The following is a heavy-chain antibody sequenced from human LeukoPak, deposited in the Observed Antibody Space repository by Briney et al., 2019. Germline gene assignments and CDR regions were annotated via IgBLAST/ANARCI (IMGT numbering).Heavy chain of an antibody. V-gene: IGHV3-7*01. CDR3: ARDTIGAFDI. Sequence: PTGGSLRLSCAASGFTFSSYGMHWVRQAPGKGLEWVANIKQDGSEKYYVDSVKGRFTISRDNAKNSLYLQMNSLRAEDTAVYYCARDTIGAFDIWGQGTMVTVSS. J-gene: IGHJ3*02. CDR2: IKQDGSEK. D-gene: IGHD5-24*01. CDR1: GFTFSSYG.